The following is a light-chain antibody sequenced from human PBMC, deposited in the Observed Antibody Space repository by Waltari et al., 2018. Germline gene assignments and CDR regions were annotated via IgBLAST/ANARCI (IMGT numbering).Light chain of an antibody. J-gene: IGKJ2*01. CDR3: QQYNSYST. CDR1: QSISSW. CDR2: DAS. Sequence: IRITQSPSSLSASTGDRVTITCRASQSISSWLAWYQQKPGKAPKLLIYDASSLESGVPSRFSGSGSGTEFTLTISSLQPDDFATYYCQQYNSYSTFGQGTKLEIK. V-gene: IGKV1-5*01.